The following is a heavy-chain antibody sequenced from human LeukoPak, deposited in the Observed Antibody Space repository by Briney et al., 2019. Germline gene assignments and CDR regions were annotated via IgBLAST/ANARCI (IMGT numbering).Heavy chain of an antibody. D-gene: IGHD5-18*01. CDR1: GFTFSSYA. V-gene: IGHV3-30-3*01. J-gene: IGHJ4*02. CDR3: ARQGYSYGDFDY. Sequence: PGRSLRLSCAASGFTFSSYAMHWVRQAPGKGLEWVAVISYDGSNKYYADSVKGRFTISRDNSKNTLYLQMNSLRAEDTAVYYCARQGYSYGDFDYWGQETLVTVSS. CDR2: ISYDGSNK.